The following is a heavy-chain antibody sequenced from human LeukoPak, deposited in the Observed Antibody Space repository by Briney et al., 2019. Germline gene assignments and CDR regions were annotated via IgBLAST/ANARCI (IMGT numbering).Heavy chain of an antibody. Sequence: GDSLKISCAASGFTFSNSAMTWVRQAPGKGLEWVSAISTSGSDTIYTDSVKDRFTISRDNSKNTLFLQMNSLRAEDTAVYYCAKGGNYAPLDYWGQGTLVTVSS. J-gene: IGHJ4*02. CDR1: GFTFSNSA. D-gene: IGHD1-7*01. V-gene: IGHV3-23*01. CDR3: AKGGNYAPLDY. CDR2: ISTSGSDT.